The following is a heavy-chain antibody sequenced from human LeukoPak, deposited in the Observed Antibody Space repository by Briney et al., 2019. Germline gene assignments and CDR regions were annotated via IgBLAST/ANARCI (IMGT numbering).Heavy chain of an antibody. CDR1: GDSVSSNSVT. CDR2: TYYRSRWYN. CDR3: ARMAGAERFFDY. Sequence: SQTLSLTCGISGDSVSSNSVTWNWIRQSPARGLEWLGRTYYRSRWYNDYAVSVKSRVTVNPDTAKNQLSLQLNSVTPDDTAVYCCARMAGAERFFDYWGQGTLVTVSS. V-gene: IGHV6-1*01. J-gene: IGHJ4*02. D-gene: IGHD1-1*01.